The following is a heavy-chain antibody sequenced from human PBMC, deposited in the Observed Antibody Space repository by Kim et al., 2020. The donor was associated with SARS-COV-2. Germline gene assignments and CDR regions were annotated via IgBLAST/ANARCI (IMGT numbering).Heavy chain of an antibody. D-gene: IGHD3-22*01. CDR2: IYYSGST. J-gene: IGHJ4*02. Sequence: SETLSLTCTVSGGSISSSSYYWGWIRQPPGKGLEWIGSIYYSGSTYYNPSLKSRVTISVDTSKNQFSLKLSSVTAADTAVYYCARQGTYYYDSSGYFKYGAFDYWGQGTLVTVSS. V-gene: IGHV4-39*01. CDR1: GGSISSSSYY. CDR3: ARQGTYYYDSSGYFKYGAFDY.